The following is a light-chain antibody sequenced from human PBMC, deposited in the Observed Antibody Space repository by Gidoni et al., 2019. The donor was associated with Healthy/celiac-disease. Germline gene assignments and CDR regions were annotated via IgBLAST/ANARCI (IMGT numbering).Light chain of an antibody. V-gene: IGKV2-28*01. J-gene: IGKJ2*02. Sequence: DIVMTQSPFSLPVTPGEPASISCRSSQSLLHSNGYNYLDWYLQKPGQSPQLLIYLGSNRASGVPYRFSGSGSGTDFTLKISRVEAEDVGVYYCMQVLQTPCTFGQGTKLEIK. CDR1: QSLLHSNGYNY. CDR3: MQVLQTPCT. CDR2: LGS.